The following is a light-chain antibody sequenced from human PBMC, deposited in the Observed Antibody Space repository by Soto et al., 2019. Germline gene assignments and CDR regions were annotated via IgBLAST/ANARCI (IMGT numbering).Light chain of an antibody. CDR2: EVT. V-gene: IGLV2-8*01. J-gene: IGLJ1*01. CDR1: STDVGAYNY. CDR3: CSFTSGNTAYV. Sequence: QSVLTQPPSASGSPGQSVTISCTGTSTDVGAYNYVSWYQQRPGKAPKLMIFEVTKRPSGVPDRFSGSKSGNTASLTVSGVQADDEADYYCCSFTSGNTAYVFGTGTKLTVL.